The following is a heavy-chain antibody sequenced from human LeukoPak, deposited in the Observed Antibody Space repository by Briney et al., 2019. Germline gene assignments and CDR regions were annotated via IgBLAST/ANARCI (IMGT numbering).Heavy chain of an antibody. V-gene: IGHV4-34*01. Sequence: SETLSLTCAVYGGSFSGYYWSWIRQPPGKGLEWIGEINHSGSTDYNPSLKSRVTISVDTSKNQFSLKLSSVTAADTAVYYCASPLGYYGRGWGKGTTVTVSS. CDR2: INHSGST. CDR3: ASPLGYYGRG. J-gene: IGHJ6*04. D-gene: IGHD3-10*02. CDR1: GGSFSGYY.